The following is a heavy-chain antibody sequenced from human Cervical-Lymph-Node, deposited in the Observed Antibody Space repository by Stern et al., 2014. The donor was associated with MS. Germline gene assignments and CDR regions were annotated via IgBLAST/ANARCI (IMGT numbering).Heavy chain of an antibody. CDR3: ARGSYYDPLDS. CDR2: ITPKDGDT. D-gene: IGHD3-22*01. V-gene: IGHV1-2*02. J-gene: IGHJ4*02. CDR1: GYTFTAYY. Sequence: QVQLVQSGAEVKRPGASVKVSCKASGYTFTAYYMNWVRQAPGQGLEWLGWITPKDGDTRYAQKFQGKVIMTRDTSTSTAFMEIRSLRSDDTAVYFCARGSYYDPLDSWGQGTLVTVSS.